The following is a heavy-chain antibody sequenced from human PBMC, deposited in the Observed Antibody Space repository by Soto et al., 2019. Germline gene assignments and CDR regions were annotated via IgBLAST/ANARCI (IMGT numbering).Heavy chain of an antibody. J-gene: IGHJ6*03. CDR2: IYSGGST. D-gene: IGHD2-2*01. CDR3: ARDGPSPYCSSTSCYYYYMDV. CDR1: GFTVSSNY. Sequence: GGSLRLSCAASGFTVSSNYMSWVRQAPGKGLEWVSVIYSGGSTYYADSVKGRFTISRDNSKNTLYLQMNSLRAEDTAVYYCARDGPSPYCSSTSCYYYYMDVWGKGTTVTVSS. V-gene: IGHV3-66*01.